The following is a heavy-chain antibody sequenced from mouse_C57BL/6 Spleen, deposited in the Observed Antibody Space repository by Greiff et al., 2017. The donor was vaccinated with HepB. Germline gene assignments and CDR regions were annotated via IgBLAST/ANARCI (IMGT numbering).Heavy chain of an antibody. CDR3: ARGLYYDYDGYAMDY. V-gene: IGHV1-26*01. CDR1: GYTFTDYY. Sequence: VQLQQSGPELVKPGASVKISCKASGYTFTDYYMNWVKQSHGKSLEWIGDINPNNGGTSYNQKFKGKATLTVDKSSSTAYMELRSLTSEDSAVYYCARGLYYDYDGYAMDYWGQGTSVTVSS. D-gene: IGHD2-4*01. J-gene: IGHJ4*01. CDR2: INPNNGGT.